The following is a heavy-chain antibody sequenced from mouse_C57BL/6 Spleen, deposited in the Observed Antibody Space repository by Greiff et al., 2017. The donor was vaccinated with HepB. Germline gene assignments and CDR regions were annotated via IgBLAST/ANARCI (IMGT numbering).Heavy chain of an antibody. CDR2: IYPGDGDT. Sequence: QVQLQQYGPELVKPGASVKISCKASGYAFSSSWMNWVKQRPGKGLEWIGRIYPGDGDTNYNGKFKGKATLTADKSSSTAYMQLSSLTSEDSAVYFCARGGYYDYDPWFAYWGQGTLVTVSA. J-gene: IGHJ3*01. CDR1: GYAFSSSW. CDR3: ARGGYYDYDPWFAY. D-gene: IGHD2-4*01. V-gene: IGHV1-82*01.